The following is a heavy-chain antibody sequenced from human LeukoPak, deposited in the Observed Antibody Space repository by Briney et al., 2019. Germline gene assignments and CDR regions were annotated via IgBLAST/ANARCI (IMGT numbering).Heavy chain of an antibody. Sequence: GGSLRLSCAASGFTFTSHWMSWGRQAPGQGLGVVVNINQHGSEKYYVDSVKGPFIISRDNAQNSLHLQMNSLRAENTAVYYCARDHTAAGIIFDYWGQGALVTVSS. CDR3: ARDHTAAGIIFDY. V-gene: IGHV3-7*01. D-gene: IGHD5-18*01. CDR1: GFTFTSHW. J-gene: IGHJ4*02. CDR2: INQHGSEK.